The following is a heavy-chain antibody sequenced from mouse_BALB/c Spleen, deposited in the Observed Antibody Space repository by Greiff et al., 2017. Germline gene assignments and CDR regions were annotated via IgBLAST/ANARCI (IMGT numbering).Heavy chain of an antibody. J-gene: IGHJ3*01. V-gene: IGHV1-18*01. Sequence: VQLQQSGPELVKPGASVKIPCKASGYTFTDYNMDWVKQSHGKSLEWIGDINPNNGGTIYNQKFKGKATLTVDKSSSTAYMELRSLTSEDTAVYYCARRENYGSLFAYWGQGTLVTVSA. CDR1: GYTFTDYN. CDR2: INPNNGGT. D-gene: IGHD1-1*01. CDR3: ARRENYGSLFAY.